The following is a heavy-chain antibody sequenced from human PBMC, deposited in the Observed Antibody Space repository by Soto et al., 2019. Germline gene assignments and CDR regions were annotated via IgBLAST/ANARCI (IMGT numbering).Heavy chain of an antibody. J-gene: IGHJ4*02. CDR1: GGSLNSGAYY. V-gene: IGHV4-61*08. CDR3: ARSWGGDGYSD. D-gene: IGHD2-15*01. CDR2: IYHRGRA. Sequence: QVQLQESGPGLVKPSETLSLTCNVSGGSLNSGAYYWSWIRQPPGKGLEWIGYIYHRGRADYNPSLKSRATISLDTSKNQFSLKLKSVNAVDTGVYSCARSWGGDGYSDWGQGTLVTVSS.